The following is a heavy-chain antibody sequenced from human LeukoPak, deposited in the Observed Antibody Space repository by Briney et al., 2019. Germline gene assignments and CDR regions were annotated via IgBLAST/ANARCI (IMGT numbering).Heavy chain of an antibody. V-gene: IGHV4-39*07. Sequence: SETLSLTCTVSGGSISSSSYYWGWIRQPPGKGLEWIGSIYYSGSTYYNPSLKSRVTISVDTSKNQFSLKLSSVTAADTAVYYCARDGYRDDILIGAFDIWGQGTMVTVSS. D-gene: IGHD3-9*01. J-gene: IGHJ3*02. CDR2: IYYSGST. CDR3: ARDGYRDDILIGAFDI. CDR1: GGSISSSSYY.